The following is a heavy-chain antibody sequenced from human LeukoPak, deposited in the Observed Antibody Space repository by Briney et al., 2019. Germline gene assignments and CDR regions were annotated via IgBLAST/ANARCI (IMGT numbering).Heavy chain of an antibody. CDR1: GGSISSSSYY. V-gene: IGHV4-39*07. CDR3: ARGGYYDSSGCFDY. CDR2: IYYSGST. J-gene: IGHJ4*02. D-gene: IGHD3-22*01. Sequence: SETLSLTCTVSGGSISSSSYYWGWIRQPPGKGLEWIGSIYYSGSTYYNPSLKSRVTISVDTSKNQFSLKLSSVTAADTAVYYCARGGYYDSSGCFDYWGQGTLVTVSS.